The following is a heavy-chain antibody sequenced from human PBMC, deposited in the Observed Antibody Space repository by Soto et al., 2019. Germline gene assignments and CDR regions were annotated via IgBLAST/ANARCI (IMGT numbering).Heavy chain of an antibody. Sequence: ASVKVYCKASGYTFTSYGISLARQAPGQGLEWMGWISAYNGNTNYAQKLQGRVTMTTDTSTSTAYMELRSLRSDDTAVYYCARDPLSFWSGYYTIGNWFDPWGQGTLVTVSS. CDR3: ARDPLSFWSGYYTIGNWFDP. D-gene: IGHD3-3*01. CDR2: ISAYNGNT. CDR1: GYTFTSYG. J-gene: IGHJ5*02. V-gene: IGHV1-18*01.